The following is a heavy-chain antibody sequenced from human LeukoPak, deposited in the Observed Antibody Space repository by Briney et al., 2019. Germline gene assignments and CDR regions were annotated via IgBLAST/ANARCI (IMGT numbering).Heavy chain of an antibody. CDR3: AKDRLRDIVGATTHWFDP. Sequence: GRSLRLSCAASGFSFSSYAMHWVRQAPGKGLEWVAVISYDGSNKYYADSVKGRFTISRDNSKNTLYLQMNSLRAEDTAMYYCAKDRLRDIVGATTHWFDPWGQGTLVTVSS. CDR1: GFSFSSYA. D-gene: IGHD1-26*01. V-gene: IGHV3-30*18. CDR2: ISYDGSNK. J-gene: IGHJ5*02.